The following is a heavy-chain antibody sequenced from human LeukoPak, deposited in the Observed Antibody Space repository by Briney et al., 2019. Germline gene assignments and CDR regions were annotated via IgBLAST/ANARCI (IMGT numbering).Heavy chain of an antibody. D-gene: IGHD1-26*01. V-gene: IGHV3-43D*03. J-gene: IGHJ4*02. CDR1: GFTFDDYA. CDR3: AKDKGAVGATPFDY. CDR2: ISWDGGST. Sequence: GGSLRLSCAASGFTFDDYAMHWVRQAPGKGLEWVSLISWDGGSTYYADSVKGRFTISRDNSENSLYLQMNSLRAEDTALYYCAKDKGAVGATPFDYWGQGTLVTVSS.